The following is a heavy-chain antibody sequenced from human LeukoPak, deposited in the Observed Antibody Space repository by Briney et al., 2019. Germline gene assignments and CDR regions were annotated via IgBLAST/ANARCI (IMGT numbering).Heavy chain of an antibody. CDR2: IWYDGSNE. V-gene: IGHV3-33*01. Sequence: PGRSLRLSCAASGFTFRSYGMHWVRQAPGKGLEWVALIWYDGSNEHYADSVKGRFPISRDNSKSTLYLQMNGLRVEDTAVYYCASFDGDYYFDYWGQGIMVTVSS. D-gene: IGHD4-17*01. CDR3: ASFDGDYYFDY. J-gene: IGHJ4*02. CDR1: GFTFRSYG.